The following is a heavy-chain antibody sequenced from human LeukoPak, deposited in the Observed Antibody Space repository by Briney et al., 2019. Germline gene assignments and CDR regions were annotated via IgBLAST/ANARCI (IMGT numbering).Heavy chain of an antibody. CDR1: GYSISSGYY. D-gene: IGHD1-20*01. V-gene: IGHV4-38-2*02. CDR2: IYHSGST. Sequence: PSETLSLTCTVSGYSISSGYYWGWIRQPPGKGLEWIGSIYHSGSTYYNPSLKSRVTISVDRSKNQFSLKLSSVTAADTAVYYCARVRITGDAFFWGQGTLVTVSS. CDR3: ARVRITGDAFF. J-gene: IGHJ4*02.